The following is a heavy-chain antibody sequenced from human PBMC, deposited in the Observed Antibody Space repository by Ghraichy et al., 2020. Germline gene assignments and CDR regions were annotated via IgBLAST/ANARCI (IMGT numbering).Heavy chain of an antibody. CDR2: TYYRSQWYY. Sequence: SQTLSLTCTISGDSVSSNSAAWNWLRQSPSRGLEWLGRTYYRSQWYYDYATFVQSRLTVYADTSKNLFSLQLNSVSPEDTAVYYCARGHYGDQVFRFKYWGQGTLVTVSS. D-gene: IGHD4-17*01. CDR3: ARGHYGDQVFRFKY. J-gene: IGHJ4*02. CDR1: GDSVSSNSAA. V-gene: IGHV6-1*01.